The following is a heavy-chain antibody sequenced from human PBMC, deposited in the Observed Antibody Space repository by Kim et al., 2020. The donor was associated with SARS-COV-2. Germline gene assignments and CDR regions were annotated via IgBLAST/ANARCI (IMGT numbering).Heavy chain of an antibody. Sequence: GGSLRLSCAASGFTFDDYAMHWVRQAPGKGLEWVSGISWNSGSIGYADSVKGRFTISRDNAKNSLYLQMNSLRAEDTALYYCAKDRFGVLRHPQGWGQGTLVTVSS. D-gene: IGHD3-10*01. CDR3: AKDRFGVLRHPQG. CDR2: ISWNSGSI. J-gene: IGHJ4*02. CDR1: GFTFDDYA. V-gene: IGHV3-9*01.